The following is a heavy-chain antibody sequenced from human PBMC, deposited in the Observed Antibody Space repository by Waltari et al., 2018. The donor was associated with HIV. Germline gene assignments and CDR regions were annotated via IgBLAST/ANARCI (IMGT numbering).Heavy chain of an antibody. J-gene: IGHJ5*02. Sequence: QVQLQESGPGLVKPSQTLSLTCAVSVVSVEYGTSYWTLIRRPVGKDLEWIGRVYTTGRTKSNVSLESRITISLETSRNRFSLKLSSVTAEDTAVYYCARANMGFYNWNYVNWFDPWGQGILVTVSS. CDR3: ARANMGFYNWNYVNWFDP. D-gene: IGHD1-7*01. V-gene: IGHV4-61*02. CDR2: VYTTGRT. CDR1: VVSVEYGTSY.